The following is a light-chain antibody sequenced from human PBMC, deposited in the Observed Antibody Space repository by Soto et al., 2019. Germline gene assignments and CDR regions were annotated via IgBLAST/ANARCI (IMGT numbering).Light chain of an antibody. CDR3: QQYNNWTRGT. CDR2: GAS. J-gene: IGKJ1*01. V-gene: IGKV3-15*01. CDR1: QSVSSN. Sequence: EIVITQSPATLSVSPGERATLSCRASQSVSSNLAWYQQKPGQAPRLLIYGASTRATGIPARFSGSGSGTEFTLTISSLQSEDFAVYYCQQYNNWTRGTFGQGTKVDIK.